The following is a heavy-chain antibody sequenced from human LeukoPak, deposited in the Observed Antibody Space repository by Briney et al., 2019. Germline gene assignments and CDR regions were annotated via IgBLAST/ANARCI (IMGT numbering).Heavy chain of an antibody. D-gene: IGHD3-9*01. J-gene: IGHJ6*03. V-gene: IGHV1-18*04. CDR3: ARDRPPQRYFDWLARYYYYYYMDV. CDR2: ISAYNGNT. Sequence: GESLKISCKGSGYSFTSYWIGWVRQMPGKGLEWMGWISAYNGNTNYAQKLQGRVTMTTDTSTSTAYMELRSLRSDDTAVYYCARDRPPQRYFDWLARYYYYYYMDVWGKGTTVTISS. CDR1: GYSFTSYW.